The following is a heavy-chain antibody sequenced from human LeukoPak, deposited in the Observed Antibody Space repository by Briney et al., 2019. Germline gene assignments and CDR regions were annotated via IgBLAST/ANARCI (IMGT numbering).Heavy chain of an antibody. CDR3: AELGITMIGGV. J-gene: IGHJ6*04. V-gene: IGHV3-48*04. CDR1: GFTFSSYS. Sequence: GGSLRLSCAASGFTFSSYSMNWVRQAPGKGLEWASYISSSGSTIYYADSVKGRFTISRDNAKNSLYLQMNSLRAEDTAVYYCAELGITMIGGVWGKGTTVTISS. D-gene: IGHD3-10*02. CDR2: ISSSGSTI.